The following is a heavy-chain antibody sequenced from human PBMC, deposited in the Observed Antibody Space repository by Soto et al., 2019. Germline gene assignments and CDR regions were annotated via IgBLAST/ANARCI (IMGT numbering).Heavy chain of an antibody. D-gene: IGHD3-9*01. Sequence: EVQLVESGGGLVQPGRSLRLSCAASGFTFDDYAMHWVRQAPGKGLEWVSGITWNSGSIGYADSVKGRFTISRDNAKNSLYLQMNSLRAEDTALYHCVKDITRYFAAFDYWGQGTLVTVSS. V-gene: IGHV3-9*01. CDR3: VKDITRYFAAFDY. CDR2: ITWNSGSI. CDR1: GFTFDDYA. J-gene: IGHJ4*02.